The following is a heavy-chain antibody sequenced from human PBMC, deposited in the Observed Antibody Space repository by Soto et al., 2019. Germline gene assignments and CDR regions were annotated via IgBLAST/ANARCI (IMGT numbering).Heavy chain of an antibody. Sequence: EVQLEESGGDLVQPGGSLRLSCAASGFTLSAYWMTWVRQAPGKGLEWVANINRDGSKTSYLDSVRGRFTISRDNVGNSLYRQMDSLRAADTALYYCARDVSPGSSSLYLDAFYIWGQGTMVTGSS. CDR1: GFTLSAYW. V-gene: IGHV3-7*05. CDR2: INRDGSKT. D-gene: IGHD6-13*01. J-gene: IGHJ3*02. CDR3: ARDVSPGSSSLYLDAFYI.